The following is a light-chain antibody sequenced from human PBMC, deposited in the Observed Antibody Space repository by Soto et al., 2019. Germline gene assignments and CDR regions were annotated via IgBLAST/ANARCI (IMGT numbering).Light chain of an antibody. CDR1: QSVSSN. V-gene: IGKV3-15*01. J-gene: IGKJ5*01. CDR3: QQHNKWPLT. Sequence: EIVMTHSPATLSVSPGERATLSCRASQSVSSNLAWYQQKPGQAPRLLIYGISTRATGISARFSGSGSGTEFTLTISSLQSEDFAVYYCQQHNKWPLTFGQGTRLENK. CDR2: GIS.